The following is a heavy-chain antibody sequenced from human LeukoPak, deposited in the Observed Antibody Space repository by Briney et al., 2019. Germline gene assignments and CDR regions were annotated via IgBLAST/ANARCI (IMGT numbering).Heavy chain of an antibody. CDR3: ARARDDYYGSSNYNNKYYYHGMDV. CDR2: IIQSGST. V-gene: IGHV4-34*12. Sequence: PSETLPLTCALHGRHFSGYYWSWLRQPPGKGLTWIGDIIQSGSTNYNPSLKSRVTISVDTSKNQIPLKLSSVTAADTAVYYCARARDDYYGSSNYNNKYYYHGMDVWGQGTTVTVSS. D-gene: IGHD3-10*01. J-gene: IGHJ6*02. CDR1: GRHFSGYY.